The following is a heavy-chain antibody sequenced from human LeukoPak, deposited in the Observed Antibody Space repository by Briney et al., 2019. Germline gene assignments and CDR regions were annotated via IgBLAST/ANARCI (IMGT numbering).Heavy chain of an antibody. J-gene: IGHJ4*02. V-gene: IGHV3-23*01. CDR2: ISGSGGST. CDR3: ANDNGRFDY. D-gene: IGHD2-8*01. CDR1: GFTFSSYA. Sequence: QPGGSLRLSCAAPGFTFSSYAMSWVRRAPGKGLEWVSAISGSGGSTYYADSVKGRFTISRDNSKNTLYLQMNSLRAEDTAVYYCANDNGRFDYWGQGTLVTVSS.